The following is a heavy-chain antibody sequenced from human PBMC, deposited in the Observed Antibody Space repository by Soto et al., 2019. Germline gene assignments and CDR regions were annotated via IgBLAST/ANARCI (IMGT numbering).Heavy chain of an antibody. CDR2: ISYDGSNK. CDR3: AKDNYDFWSGYYSMYYYYYYGMDV. CDR1: GFTFSSYG. J-gene: IGHJ6*02. D-gene: IGHD3-3*01. V-gene: IGHV3-30*18. Sequence: PGGSLRLSCAASGFTFSSYGMHWVRQAPGKGLEWVAVISYDGSNKYYADSVKGRFTISRDNSKNTLYLQMNSLRAEDTAVYYCAKDNYDFWSGYYSMYYYYYYGMDVWGQGTTVTVSS.